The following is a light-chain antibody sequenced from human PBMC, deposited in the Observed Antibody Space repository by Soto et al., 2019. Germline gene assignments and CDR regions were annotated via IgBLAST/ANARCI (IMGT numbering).Light chain of an antibody. CDR1: SSDVGGYNY. Sequence: QSALTQPPSASGSLGQSVTISCTGTSSDVGGYNYVSWHQHHPGKAPKVMIYEVTKRPPGVSDRFSCSKSGNTASLTVSGLQAEEEADYYCSSFAVGGNTVLFGGGTKLTVL. J-gene: IGLJ3*02. CDR2: EVT. CDR3: SSFAVGGNTVL. V-gene: IGLV2-8*01.